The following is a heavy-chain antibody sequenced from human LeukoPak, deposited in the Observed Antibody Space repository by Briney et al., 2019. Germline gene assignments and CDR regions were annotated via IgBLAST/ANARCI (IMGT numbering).Heavy chain of an antibody. CDR1: GFTFSSYG. V-gene: IGHV3-30*18. CDR2: ISYDGSNK. Sequence: GGSLRLSCAASGFTFSSYGMHWVRQAPGKGLEWVAVISYDGSNKYYADSVKGRFTISRDNSKNTLYLQMNSLRAEDTAVYYCAKSCYGKIRGVPYYYGMDVWGQGTTVTVSS. J-gene: IGHJ6*02. CDR3: AKSCYGKIRGVPYYYGMDV. D-gene: IGHD3-10*01.